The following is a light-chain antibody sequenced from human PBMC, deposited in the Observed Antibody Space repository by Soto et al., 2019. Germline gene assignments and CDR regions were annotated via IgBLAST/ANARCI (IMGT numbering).Light chain of an antibody. CDR3: QQYHKWPPYT. V-gene: IGKV3-15*01. J-gene: IGKJ2*01. CDR2: GAS. CDR1: QSVDIS. Sequence: DIVLTQSPATLSVSPGERATLSCRASQSVDISLAWYQQNPGQALRLLIYGASTRATGIPARFSGSGSGTEFTLTIGSLQSEDFAVYFCQQYHKWPPYTFGQGTKVDIK.